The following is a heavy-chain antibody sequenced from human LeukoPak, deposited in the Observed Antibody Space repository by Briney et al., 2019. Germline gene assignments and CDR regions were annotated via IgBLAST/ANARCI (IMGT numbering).Heavy chain of an antibody. CDR3: AREEHYRRYFAL. V-gene: IGHV3-30*14. CDR1: GFTFSNYA. J-gene: IGHJ2*01. D-gene: IGHD3-16*02. Sequence: GRSLRLSCAASGFTFSNYAMHWVRQAPGKGLEWVAIISFDESNKYYADSVKGRFTISRDNSKNTLYLQMNTLRAEDTAVYFCAREEHYRRYFALWGRGTLVTVSS. CDR2: ISFDESNK.